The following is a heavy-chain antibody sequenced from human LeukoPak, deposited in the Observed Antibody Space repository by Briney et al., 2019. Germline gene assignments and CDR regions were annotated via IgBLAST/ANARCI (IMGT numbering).Heavy chain of an antibody. Sequence: NPSETLSLTCAVYGGSFSGYYWSWIRQPPGKGLEWIGEINHSGSTNCNPSLKSRVTISVDTSKNQFSLKLSSVTAADTAVYYCARPRGYSYGSYNWFDPWGQGTLVTVSS. CDR2: INHSGST. V-gene: IGHV4-34*01. J-gene: IGHJ5*02. D-gene: IGHD5-18*01. CDR3: ARPRGYSYGSYNWFDP. CDR1: GGSFSGYY.